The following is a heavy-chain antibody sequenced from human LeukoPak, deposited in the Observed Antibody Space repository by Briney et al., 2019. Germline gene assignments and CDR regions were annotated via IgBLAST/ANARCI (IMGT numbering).Heavy chain of an antibody. Sequence: GGSLRLSCAASGFTFSSYSMNWVRQAPGKGLEWVANIKEDGSEKNYVDSVKGRFTFSRDNAKNSLYLQMNSLRAEDTAVYYCARWTYYYDRSGTLWYFDLWGRGTLVTVSS. CDR3: ARWTYYYDRSGTLWYFDL. J-gene: IGHJ2*01. CDR1: GFTFSSYS. CDR2: IKEDGSEK. D-gene: IGHD3-22*01. V-gene: IGHV3-7*01.